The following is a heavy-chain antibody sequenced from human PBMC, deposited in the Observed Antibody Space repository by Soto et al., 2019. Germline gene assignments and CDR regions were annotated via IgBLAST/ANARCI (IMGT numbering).Heavy chain of an antibody. CDR3: ARHTSGWHYYDY. CDR1: GFNFSDHY. V-gene: IGHV3-11*06. Sequence: PGVSLRLSCAASGFNFSDHYMNWVRQVPGKGLEWVSYISGSSRYTNFADSVNGRFTISRDNAKNSLYLQMNSLRVEDTAVYYCARHTSGWHYYDYWGQGTPVTVSS. D-gene: IGHD6-19*01. J-gene: IGHJ4*02. CDR2: ISGSSRYT.